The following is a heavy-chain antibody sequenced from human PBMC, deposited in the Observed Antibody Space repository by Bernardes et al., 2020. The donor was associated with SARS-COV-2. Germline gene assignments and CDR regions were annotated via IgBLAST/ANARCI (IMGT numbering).Heavy chain of an antibody. CDR2: IYSGGST. V-gene: IGHV3-66*02. Sequence: WGSLSLSCAASGFTVSSNYMSWVRQAPGTGLELVSVIYSGGSTYYADSVKGRFTISRDNSKNTLYLQMNILGAEDTAVYYCSRDTRITGTFDIWGQGTMVTVSS. D-gene: IGHD3-10*01. J-gene: IGHJ3*02. CDR3: SRDTRITGTFDI. CDR1: GFTVSSNY.